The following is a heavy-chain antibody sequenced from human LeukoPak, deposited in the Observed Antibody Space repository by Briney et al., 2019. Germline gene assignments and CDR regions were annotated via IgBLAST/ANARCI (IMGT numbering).Heavy chain of an antibody. D-gene: IGHD3-10*01. J-gene: IGHJ4*02. CDR3: ARDALLWFGELTDFDY. Sequence: GASVTVSCKASGYTFTSYGISWVRQAPGQGLEWMGWISAYNGNTNYAQKLQGRVTMTTDTSTSTAYMELRSLRSDDTAVYYCARDALLWFGELTDFDYWGQGTLVTVSS. CDR2: ISAYNGNT. CDR1: GYTFTSYG. V-gene: IGHV1-18*01.